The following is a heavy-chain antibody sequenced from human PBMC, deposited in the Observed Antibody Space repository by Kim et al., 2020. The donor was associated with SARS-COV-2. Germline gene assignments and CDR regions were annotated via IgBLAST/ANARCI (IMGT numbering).Heavy chain of an antibody. Sequence: SETLSLTCTVSGGSISSYYWSWIRQPPGKGLEWIGYIYYSGSTNYNPSLKSRVTISVDTSKNQFSLKLSPVTAADTALYYCARHRGSSQFLGAFDIWGQGTMVTVSS. CDR2: IYYSGST. D-gene: IGHD6-6*01. CDR1: GGSISSYY. CDR3: ARHRGSSQFLGAFDI. V-gene: IGHV4-59*08. J-gene: IGHJ3*02.